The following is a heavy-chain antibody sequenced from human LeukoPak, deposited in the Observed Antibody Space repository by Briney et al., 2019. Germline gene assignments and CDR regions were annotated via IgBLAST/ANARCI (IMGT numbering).Heavy chain of an antibody. J-gene: IGHJ3*02. Sequence: GGSLRLSCAASGFTFSSYSMNWVRQAPGKGLEWVSSISSSSGYIYYADSVKGRFTISRDNAKNSLYLQMNSLRAEDTAVYYCARRVDFGVVITGAFDIWGQGTMVTVSS. V-gene: IGHV3-21*01. CDR2: ISSSSGYI. D-gene: IGHD3-3*01. CDR3: ARRVDFGVVITGAFDI. CDR1: GFTFSSYS.